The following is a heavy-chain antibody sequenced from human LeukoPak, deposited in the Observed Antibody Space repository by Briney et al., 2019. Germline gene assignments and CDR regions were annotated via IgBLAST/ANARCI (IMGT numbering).Heavy chain of an antibody. CDR3: ARWRSTTIVVVPAASPYWFDP. CDR1: GGSFSGYY. CDR2: INHSGST. V-gene: IGHV4-34*01. J-gene: IGHJ5*02. D-gene: IGHD2-2*01. Sequence: SETLSLTCAVYGGSFSGYYWSWIRQPPGKGPEWIGEINHSGSTNYNPSLKSRVTISVDTSKNQFSLKLSSVTAADTAVYYCARWRSTTIVVVPAASPYWFDPWGQGTLVTVSS.